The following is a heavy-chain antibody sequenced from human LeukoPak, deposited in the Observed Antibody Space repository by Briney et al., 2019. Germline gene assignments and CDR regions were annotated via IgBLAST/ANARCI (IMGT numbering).Heavy chain of an antibody. D-gene: IGHD2-8*01. CDR3: ARAIMEARYYYYYMDV. V-gene: IGHV1-18*01. CDR2: ISGYNGNT. J-gene: IGHJ6*03. Sequence: ASVKVSCKASGYTFNTYGITWVRQAPGQGLEWMGWISGYNGNTNYAQKLQGRVTMTTDTSTSTAYMELRSLRSDDTAVYYCARAIMEARYYYYYMDVWGKGTTVTVSS. CDR1: GYTFNTYG.